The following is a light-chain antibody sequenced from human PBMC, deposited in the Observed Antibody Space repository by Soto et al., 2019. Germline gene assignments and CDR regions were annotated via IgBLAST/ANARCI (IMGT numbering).Light chain of an antibody. CDR1: QSVISDY. CDR2: GAS. CDR3: QHYNGYPKT. Sequence: VSQPWYAGSSPTLSCTASQSVISDYLAWYQQKPGQAPRLLIYGASNRATGIPDRFSGSGSGTDFTLTISRLQPDDVATYYCQHYNGYPKTFGQGTKVDIK. J-gene: IGKJ1*01. V-gene: IGKV3-20*01.